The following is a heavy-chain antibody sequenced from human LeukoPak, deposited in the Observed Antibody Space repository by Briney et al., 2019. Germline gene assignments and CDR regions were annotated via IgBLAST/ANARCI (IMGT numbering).Heavy chain of an antibody. Sequence: SETLSLTCTVSGGSISSSSYYWGWIRQPPGKGLEWIGSIYYSGSTYYNTSLKSRVTISVDTSKNQFSLKLSSVTAADTAVYYCARLRGGYYDILTGYRWDYWGQGTLVTVSS. V-gene: IGHV4-39*01. D-gene: IGHD3-9*01. CDR3: ARLRGGYYDILTGYRWDY. J-gene: IGHJ4*02. CDR1: GGSISSSSYY. CDR2: IYYSGST.